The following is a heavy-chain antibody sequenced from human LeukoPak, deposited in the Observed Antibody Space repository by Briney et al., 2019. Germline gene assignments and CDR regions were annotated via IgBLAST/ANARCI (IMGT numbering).Heavy chain of an antibody. Sequence: ASVKVSCKASGYTFTSYYMHWVRQAPGQGLEWMGIINPSGGSTSYAQKFQGRVTMTRDTPTSTVYMELSSLRSEDTAVYYCARHIAAAGTLDYWGQGTLVTVSS. D-gene: IGHD6-13*01. J-gene: IGHJ4*02. CDR1: GYTFTSYY. V-gene: IGHV1-46*01. CDR2: INPSGGST. CDR3: ARHIAAAGTLDY.